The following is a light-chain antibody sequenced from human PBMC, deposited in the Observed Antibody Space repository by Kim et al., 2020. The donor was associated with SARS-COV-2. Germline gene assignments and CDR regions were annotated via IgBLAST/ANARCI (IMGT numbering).Light chain of an antibody. V-gene: IGKV1-33*01. Sequence: SVGDRVTITCQASQVIRNYLNWYQQKAGKAPKLLIYDASKLETGVPSRFSGSGYGTEFSFTISSLQPEDIATYYCQPYDNLPLLSFGPGTKVDIK. CDR3: QPYDNLPLLS. CDR1: QVIRNY. J-gene: IGKJ3*01. CDR2: DAS.